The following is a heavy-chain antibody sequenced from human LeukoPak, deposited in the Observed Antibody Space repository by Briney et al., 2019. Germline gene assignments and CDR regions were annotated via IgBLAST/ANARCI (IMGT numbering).Heavy chain of an antibody. CDR2: ISAYNGNT. D-gene: IGHD1-14*01. V-gene: IGHV1-18*01. J-gene: IGHJ5*02. Sequence: ASVKVSCKASGYTFTSYGISWVRQAPGQGPEWMGWISAYNGNTNYAQKLQGRVTMTTDTSTSTAYMELRSLRSDDTAVYYCARDIKRSRARWENLGFDPWGQGTLVTVSS. CDR1: GYTFTSYG. CDR3: ARDIKRSRARWENLGFDP.